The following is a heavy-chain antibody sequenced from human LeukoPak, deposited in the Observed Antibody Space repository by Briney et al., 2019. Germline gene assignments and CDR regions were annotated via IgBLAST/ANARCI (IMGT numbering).Heavy chain of an antibody. CDR3: ATNPSSGYFLDAFDI. J-gene: IGHJ3*02. V-gene: IGHV3-21*01. Sequence: GGSLRLSCAASGFTFSDYMSWIRQAPGKGLEWVSSISSSSSYIYYADSVKGRFTISRDNAKNSLYLQMNSLRAEDTAVYYCATNPSSGYFLDAFDIWGQGTMVTVSS. CDR2: ISSSSSYI. CDR1: GFTFSDY. D-gene: IGHD3-22*01.